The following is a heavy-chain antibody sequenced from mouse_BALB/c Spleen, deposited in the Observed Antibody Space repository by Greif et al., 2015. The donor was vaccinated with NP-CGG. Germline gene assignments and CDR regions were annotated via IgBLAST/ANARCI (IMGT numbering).Heavy chain of an antibody. V-gene: IGHV1-80*01. Sequence: VQLQESGAGLVRPGSSVKISCKASGYAFSSYWMNWVKQRPGQGLEWIGQIYPGDGDTNYTGQFKGNATLTADKSSSTAYMQLSSITAEDSAVYCGARRDPWFAYWGQGTLVTVSA. CDR1: GYAFSSYW. CDR3: ARRDPWFAY. J-gene: IGHJ3*01. CDR2: IYPGDGDT.